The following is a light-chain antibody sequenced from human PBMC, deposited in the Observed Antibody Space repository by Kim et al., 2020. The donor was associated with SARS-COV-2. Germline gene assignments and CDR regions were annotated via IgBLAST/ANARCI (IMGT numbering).Light chain of an antibody. J-gene: IGKJ1*01. CDR2: GAS. Sequence: DIQMTQSPSSLSASVGDGVTITCQASQGINRDLAWYQQRPGKVPKLLIYGASTLQSGVPSRFSGGGSGTDFTLTISGLQPEDVATYYCQKYNSAPWTFGQGTKVDIK. CDR1: QGINRD. CDR3: QKYNSAPWT. V-gene: IGKV1-27*01.